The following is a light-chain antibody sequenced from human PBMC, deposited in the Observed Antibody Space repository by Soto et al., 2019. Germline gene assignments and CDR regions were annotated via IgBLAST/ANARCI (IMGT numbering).Light chain of an antibody. CDR3: CSYAGSPRYV. CDR2: DVS. J-gene: IGLJ1*01. Sequence: QSALTQPRSVSGSPGQSVTISCTGTSSDVGGYNYVSWYQQHPGKAPKVMIYDVSERPSGVPDRFSGSKSGNTASLTISGLQAEDEAEYYCCSYAGSPRYVFGTGTTLTVL. V-gene: IGLV2-11*01. CDR1: SSDVGGYNY.